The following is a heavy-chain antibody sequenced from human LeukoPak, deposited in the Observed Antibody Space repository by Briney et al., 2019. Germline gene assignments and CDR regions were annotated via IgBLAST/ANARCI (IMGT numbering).Heavy chain of an antibody. CDR3: ARDEPIVVVPAGVDY. CDR2: ISGYNGNT. V-gene: IGHV1-18*01. J-gene: IGHJ4*02. Sequence: ASVKVSCKASGGTFSSYTISWVRQAPGQGLEWMGWISGYNGNTNYTQKFQGRVTMTTDTSTRTAYMELRSLRSDDTAVYYCARDEPIVVVPAGVDYWGQGTLVTVSS. CDR1: GGTFSSYT. D-gene: IGHD2-2*01.